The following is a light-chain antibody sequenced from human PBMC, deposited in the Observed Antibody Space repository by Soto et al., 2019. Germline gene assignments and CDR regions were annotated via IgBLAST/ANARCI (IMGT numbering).Light chain of an antibody. CDR3: CAYAGRYPDV. Sequence: QSALTQPRSVSGSPGQSVTISCTGTSSDVGGYNYVSWYQQHPGKAPKLMISDVSKRPSGVPDRFSGSKSGTTASLTISGLQAEDEADYYCCAYAGRYPDVGGTGTKLTVL. J-gene: IGLJ1*01. V-gene: IGLV2-11*01. CDR2: DVS. CDR1: SSDVGGYNY.